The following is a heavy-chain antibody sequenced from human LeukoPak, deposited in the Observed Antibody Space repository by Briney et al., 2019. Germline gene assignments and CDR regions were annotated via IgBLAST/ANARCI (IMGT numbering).Heavy chain of an antibody. CDR3: AKVRSGDFYGMDV. V-gene: IGHV3-30*18. CDR1: GFTFSSYG. J-gene: IGHJ6*02. D-gene: IGHD3-3*01. CDR2: ISYDGSNK. Sequence: GGSLRLSCAASGFTFSSYGMHWVRQAPGKGLEWVAVISYDGSNKYYADSVKGRFTISRDNSKNTLYLQMNSLRAEDTAVYYCAKVRSGDFYGMDVWGQGTTVTVSS.